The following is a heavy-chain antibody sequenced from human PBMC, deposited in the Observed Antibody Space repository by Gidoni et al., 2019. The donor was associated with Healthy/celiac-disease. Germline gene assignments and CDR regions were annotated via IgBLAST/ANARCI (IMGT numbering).Heavy chain of an antibody. V-gene: IGHV3-30*18. CDR3: AKVGWSYRLGILDY. Sequence: QVQLVESGGGVVQPGRSLILPCAASGFTFRSYGMHWVRQAPGKGLEWVAVISYDGSNKYYADSVKGRFTISRDNSKNTLYLQMNSLRAEDTAVYYCAKVGWSYRLGILDYWGQGTLVTVSS. J-gene: IGHJ4*02. CDR1: GFTFRSYG. D-gene: IGHD3-16*02. CDR2: ISYDGSNK.